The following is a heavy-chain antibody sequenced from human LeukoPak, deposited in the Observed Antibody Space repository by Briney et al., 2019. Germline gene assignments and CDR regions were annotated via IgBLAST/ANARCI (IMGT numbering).Heavy chain of an antibody. CDR1: GFTFSSYW. Sequence: GGSLRLSCAASGFTFSSYWMSWVRQAPGKGLEWVANIKQDGSEKYYVDPVKGRFTISRDNAKNSLYLQMNSLRAEDTAVYYCAREDIVVVPARGPNYYYYHGMDVWGQGTTVTVSS. V-gene: IGHV3-7*01. J-gene: IGHJ6*02. D-gene: IGHD2-2*01. CDR2: IKQDGSEK. CDR3: AREDIVVVPARGPNYYYYHGMDV.